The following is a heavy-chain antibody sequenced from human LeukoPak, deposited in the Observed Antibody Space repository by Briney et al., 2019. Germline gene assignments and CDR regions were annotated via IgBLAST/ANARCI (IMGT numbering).Heavy chain of an antibody. CDR2: IYYSGST. V-gene: IGHV4-61*01. CDR1: GDSISSGSYY. Sequence: SGTLSLTCVVSGDSISSGSYYWSWIRQPPGKGLEWIGYIYYSGSTNYNPSLKSRVTISIDTSKNQFSLKLSSVTAADTAVYYCARDRVRGSSNPYFDYWGQGTLVTVSS. J-gene: IGHJ4*02. CDR3: ARDRVRGSSNPYFDY. D-gene: IGHD1-26*01.